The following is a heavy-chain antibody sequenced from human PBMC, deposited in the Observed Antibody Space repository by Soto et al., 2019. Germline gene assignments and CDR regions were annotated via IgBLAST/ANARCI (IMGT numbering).Heavy chain of an antibody. Sequence: QVQLQESGPGLVKPSQTLSLTCTVSGGSISSGDYYWSWIRQPPGKGLEWIGEISHSGSNNYNPSLKSRVTISGDTSKKQISLKLRSVTAADTAVYYCARIFPYTGNSYNNFPMDVWGQGTTVTVSS. J-gene: IGHJ6*02. CDR2: ISHSGSN. CDR1: GGSISSGDYY. CDR3: ARIFPYTGNSYNNFPMDV. D-gene: IGHD1-26*01. V-gene: IGHV4-30-4*01.